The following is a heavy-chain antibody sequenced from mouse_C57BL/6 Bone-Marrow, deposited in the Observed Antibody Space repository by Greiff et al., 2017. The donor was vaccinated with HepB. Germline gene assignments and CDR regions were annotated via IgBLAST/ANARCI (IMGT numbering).Heavy chain of an antibody. D-gene: IGHD2-4*01. Sequence: EVKVVESGGGLVKPGGSLKLSCAASGFTFSDYGMHWVRQAPEKGLEWVAYISSGSSTIYYADTVKGRFTISRDNAKNTLFLQMTSLRSEDTAMNYCARNDYPSYAMDYWGQGTSVTVSS. V-gene: IGHV5-17*01. J-gene: IGHJ4*01. CDR2: ISSGSSTI. CDR1: GFTFSDYG. CDR3: ARNDYPSYAMDY.